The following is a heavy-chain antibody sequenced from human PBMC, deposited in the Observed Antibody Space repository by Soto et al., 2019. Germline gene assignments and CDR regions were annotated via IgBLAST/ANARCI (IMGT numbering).Heavy chain of an antibody. D-gene: IGHD3-10*01. V-gene: IGHV4-34*01. J-gene: IGHJ6*02. CDR2: INHSGST. CDR1: GGSFSGHY. Sequence: KPSETLSLTCAVYGGSFSGHYWSWIRQPPGKGLEWIGEINHSGSTNYNPSLKSRVTISVDTSKNQFSLKLSSVTAADTAVYYCARMVSRSGSYWYYYYGMDVWGQGTTVTVSS. CDR3: ARMVSRSGSYWYYYYGMDV.